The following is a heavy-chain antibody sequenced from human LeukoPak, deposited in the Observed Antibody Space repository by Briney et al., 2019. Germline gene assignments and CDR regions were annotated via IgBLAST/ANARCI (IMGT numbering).Heavy chain of an antibody. J-gene: IGHJ3*02. D-gene: IGHD3-9*01. CDR2: ISSSSSYI. Sequence: PGGSLRLSCAASGFTFSSYSMNWVRQAPGKGLEWVSSISSSSSYIYYADSVKGRFTISRDNAKNSLYLQMNSLRAEDTAVYYCARDSYDILTGYQNDAFDIWGQGTMVTVSS. CDR3: ARDSYDILTGYQNDAFDI. CDR1: GFTFSSYS. V-gene: IGHV3-21*01.